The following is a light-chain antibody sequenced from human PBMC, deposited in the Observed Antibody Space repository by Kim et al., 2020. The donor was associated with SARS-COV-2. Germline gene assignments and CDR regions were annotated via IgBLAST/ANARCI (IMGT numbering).Light chain of an antibody. V-gene: IGLV1-47*01. J-gene: IGLJ2*01. CDR1: TSNIGRNY. CDR2: RNN. Sequence: GQRVTLSCSGSTSNIGRNYVYWYQQLPGTAPKLLIYRNNQRPSGVPDRFSGSKSGTSASLAISGLRSEDEADYYCSAWDDSLSGLVFGGGTKVTVL. CDR3: SAWDDSLSGLV.